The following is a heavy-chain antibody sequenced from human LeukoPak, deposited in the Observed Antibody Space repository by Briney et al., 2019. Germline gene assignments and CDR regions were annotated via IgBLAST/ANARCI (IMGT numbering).Heavy chain of an antibody. D-gene: IGHD2-21*02. J-gene: IGHJ3*02. CDR1: GYTLTELS. V-gene: IGHV1-24*01. Sequence: ASVKVSCNVSGYTLTELSMHWVRQAPGKGLEWMGGFDPEDGETIYAQKFQGRVTMTEDTSTDTAYMELSSLRSENTAVYYCKGIVVVTASSDAFDIWGQGTMVTVSS. CDR3: KGIVVVTASSDAFDI. CDR2: FDPEDGET.